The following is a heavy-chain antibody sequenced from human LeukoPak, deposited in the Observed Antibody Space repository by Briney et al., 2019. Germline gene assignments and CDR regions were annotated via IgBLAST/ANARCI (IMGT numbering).Heavy chain of an antibody. CDR3: ASALYCGGACWWSFDP. CDR2: TYYSTSKYN. Sequence: SHTLSLTCAISGDSVSSNSAAWNWIRQSPSRGLEWLGWTYYSTSKYNDDAVLVKRRITINPDTTKNQFSLQLNSVTPEDTAVYYCASALYCGGACWWSFDPWGQGTLVTVSS. D-gene: IGHD2-21*02. V-gene: IGHV6-1*01. CDR1: GDSVSSNSAA. J-gene: IGHJ5*02.